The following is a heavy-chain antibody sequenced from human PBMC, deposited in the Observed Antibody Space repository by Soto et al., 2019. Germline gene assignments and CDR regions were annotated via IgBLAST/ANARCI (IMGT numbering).Heavy chain of an antibody. CDR3: AGRDDYGDYVHAFDI. J-gene: IGHJ3*02. CDR2: IIPIFGTA. CDR1: GGTFSSYA. Sequence: QVQLVQSGAEVKKPGSSVKVSCKASGGTFSSYAISWVRQAPGQGLEWMGWIIPIFGTANYAQKVEGRVTITADESTSTAYMELSSLRAEDTAVYYCAGRDDYGDYVHAFDIWGQGTMVTVSS. V-gene: IGHV1-69*12. D-gene: IGHD4-17*01.